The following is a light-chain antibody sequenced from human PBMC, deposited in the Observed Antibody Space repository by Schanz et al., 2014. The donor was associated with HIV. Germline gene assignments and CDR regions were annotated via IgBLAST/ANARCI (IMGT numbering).Light chain of an antibody. CDR3: QQYGSSPRT. Sequence: EIVMTQSPATLSVSPGERVTLSCRASQSISTHLAWYQQKPGQAPRLLISGASSRAAGIPDRFSGTGSGTDFTLTISSLEPEDFAVYYCQQYGSSPRTFGQGTKVEI. CDR1: QSISTH. CDR2: GAS. V-gene: IGKV3-20*01. J-gene: IGKJ1*01.